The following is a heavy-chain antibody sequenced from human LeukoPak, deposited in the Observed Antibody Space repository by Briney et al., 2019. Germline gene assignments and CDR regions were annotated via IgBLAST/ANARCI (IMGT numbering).Heavy chain of an antibody. J-gene: IGHJ6*02. V-gene: IGHV4-34*01. CDR3: ARGPEVRAYGMDV. CDR1: GGSFSGYY. CDR2: IHHSGST. Sequence: SETLSLTCAVYGGSFSGYYWSWIRQPPGKGLEWIGEIHHSGSTNYNPALKSRVTISVDTSKNQFSLKLSSVTAADTAVYYCARGPEVRAYGMDVWGQGTTVTVSS. D-gene: IGHD3-10*01.